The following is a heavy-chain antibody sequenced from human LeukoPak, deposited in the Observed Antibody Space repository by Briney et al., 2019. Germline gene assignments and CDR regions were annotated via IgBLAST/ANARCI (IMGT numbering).Heavy chain of an antibody. D-gene: IGHD4-23*01. CDR2: INHSGST. Sequence: SETLSLTCAVYGGSFSGYYWSWIRQPPGKGLEWIGEINHSGSTNYNPSLKSRVTISVDTSKNQFSLKLSSVTAADTAVYYCAREIVLTTVVTSDWAFDYWGQGTLVTVSS. J-gene: IGHJ4*02. CDR3: AREIVLTTVVTSDWAFDY. V-gene: IGHV4-34*01. CDR1: GGSFSGYY.